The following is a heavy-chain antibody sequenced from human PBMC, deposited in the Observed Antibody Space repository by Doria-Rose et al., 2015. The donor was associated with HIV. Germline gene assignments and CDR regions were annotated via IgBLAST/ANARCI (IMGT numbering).Heavy chain of an antibody. V-gene: IGHV2-26*01. Sequence: QVTLKESGPVLVKPTETLTLTCTVSGGSLSSPGMGVSWIRQPPGKALEWLASIFSDDERSYITSLKSRLTISRGTSKSQVVLTMTDMDPVDTATYYCARIKSSRWYHKYYFDFWGQGTLVIVSA. J-gene: IGHJ4*02. CDR1: GGSLSSPGMG. CDR2: IFSDDER. D-gene: IGHD6-13*01. CDR3: ARIKSSRWYHKYYFDF.